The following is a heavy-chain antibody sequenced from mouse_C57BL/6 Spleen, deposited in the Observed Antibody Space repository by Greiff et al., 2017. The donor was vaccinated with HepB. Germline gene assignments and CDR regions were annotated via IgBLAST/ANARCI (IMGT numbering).Heavy chain of an antibody. CDR2: ISNGGGST. J-gene: IGHJ4*01. D-gene: IGHD2-5*01. CDR1: GFTFSDYY. CDR3: ARGSNFYYYAMDY. Sequence: EVQRVESGGGLVQPGGSLKLSCAASGFTFSDYYMYWVRQTPEKRLEWVAYISNGGGSTYYPDTVKGRFTISRDNAKNTLYLQMSRLKSEDTAMYYCARGSNFYYYAMDYWGQGTSVTVSS. V-gene: IGHV5-12*01.